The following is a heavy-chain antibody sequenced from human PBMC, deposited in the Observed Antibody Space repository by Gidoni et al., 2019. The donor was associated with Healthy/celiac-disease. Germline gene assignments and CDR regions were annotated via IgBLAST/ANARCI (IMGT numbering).Heavy chain of an antibody. CDR2: FDPEDSDT. Sequence: QVQLVQSGAEVKKPGASGKVSCKVPGYTLTELAMHWVRQAPGKGLEWMGGFDPEDSDTIYAQKFQGRVTMTEDTSTDTAYMELSSLRSEDTAVYYCATGFGYYYDSSGYLIGYWGQGTLVTVSS. CDR3: ATGFGYYYDSSGYLIGY. J-gene: IGHJ4*02. V-gene: IGHV1-24*01. D-gene: IGHD3-22*01. CDR1: GYTLTELA.